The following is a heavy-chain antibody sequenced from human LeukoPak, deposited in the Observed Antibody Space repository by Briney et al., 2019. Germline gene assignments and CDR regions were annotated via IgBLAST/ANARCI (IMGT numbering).Heavy chain of an antibody. D-gene: IGHD6-13*01. Sequence: GEPLKISCKISGYRLTSNWIGWVRQVPGKGLEWMGLIYPGYSDAKYSPSFQGQVTFSVDASISTAYLQLSGLRASDTAIYYCVRFALSSSLDHWGQGTLVTVSS. J-gene: IGHJ5*02. CDR2: IYPGYSDA. CDR3: VRFALSSSLDH. V-gene: IGHV5-51*01. CDR1: GYRLTSNW.